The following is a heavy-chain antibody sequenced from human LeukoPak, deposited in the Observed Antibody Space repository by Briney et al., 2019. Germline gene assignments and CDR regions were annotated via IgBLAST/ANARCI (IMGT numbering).Heavy chain of an antibody. Sequence: PSGTLSLTCAVSGYSISSGYYWGWIRQPPGKGLEWIGSIYHSGSTYYNPSLKSRVTISVDTSKNQFSLELSSVTAADTAVYYCARLLMVYERYFDYWGQGALVTVSS. CDR1: GYSISSGYY. CDR3: ARLLMVYERYFDY. J-gene: IGHJ4*02. D-gene: IGHD2-8*01. CDR2: IYHSGST. V-gene: IGHV4-38-2*01.